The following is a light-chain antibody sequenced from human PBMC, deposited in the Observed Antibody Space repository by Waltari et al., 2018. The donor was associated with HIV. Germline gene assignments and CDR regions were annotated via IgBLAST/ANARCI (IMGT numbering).Light chain of an antibody. Sequence: QSVLTQPPSASGTPGQRVTISCSGSSPNIGRNTVNWYQQRPGTAPQLLIYSNNQRPSGVPDRFSGSKSGTSASLAISGLQSEDEADYYCAAWDDSLNGVVFGGGTKLTVL. V-gene: IGLV1-44*01. J-gene: IGLJ2*01. CDR3: AAWDDSLNGVV. CDR1: SPNIGRNT. CDR2: SNN.